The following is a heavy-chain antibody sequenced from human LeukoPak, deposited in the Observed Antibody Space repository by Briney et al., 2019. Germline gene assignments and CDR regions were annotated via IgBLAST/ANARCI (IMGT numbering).Heavy chain of an antibody. V-gene: IGHV3-30*18. CDR3: AKSRHIVVVTAIPGFDP. D-gene: IGHD2-21*02. J-gene: IGHJ5*02. Sequence: GGSLRLSCAASGFTTSNYCMSWVRQAPGKGLEWVAVISYDGSNKYYADSVKGRFTISRDNSKNTLYLQMNSLRAEDTAVYYCAKSRHIVVVTAIPGFDPWDQGTLVTVSS. CDR1: GFTTSNYC. CDR2: ISYDGSNK.